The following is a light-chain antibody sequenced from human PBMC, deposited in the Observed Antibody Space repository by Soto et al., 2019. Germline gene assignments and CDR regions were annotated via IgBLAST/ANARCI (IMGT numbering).Light chain of an antibody. CDR3: QQYNNYLWK. Sequence: DIQMTQSPSTLSASVGDRVTITCRASQSISSWLAWYQQRPGKAPKLLIYKASSLESGVPSRFSGSGSGTEFTLTISSLQPDDFATYYCQQYNNYLWKFGQGTKVEIK. V-gene: IGKV1-5*03. CDR1: QSISSW. CDR2: KAS. J-gene: IGKJ1*01.